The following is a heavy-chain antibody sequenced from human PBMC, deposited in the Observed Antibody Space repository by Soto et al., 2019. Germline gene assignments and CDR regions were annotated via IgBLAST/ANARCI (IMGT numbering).Heavy chain of an antibody. CDR3: AMVDNYVTPTPQDV. CDR2: ISPYSGNT. Sequence: QVQLVQSGDEVRKPGSSVKVSCKASGYIFVNYGIAWVRQAPGQGLEWMGWISPYSGNTHYASKVQGRLTMTTDTTTRTAYRDVGSLLSDAAAVYYCAMVDNYVTPTPQDVWGQGTTVTVSS. V-gene: IGHV1-18*01. CDR1: GYIFVNYG. J-gene: IGHJ6*02. D-gene: IGHD3-16*01.